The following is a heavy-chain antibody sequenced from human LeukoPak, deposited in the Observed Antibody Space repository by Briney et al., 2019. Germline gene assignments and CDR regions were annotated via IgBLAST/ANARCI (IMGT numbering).Heavy chain of an antibody. V-gene: IGHV1-3*01. CDR1: GYTFTSYA. CDR3: AREGSRQWLVLFGY. Sequence: GASVKVSCKASGYTFTSYAMHWVRQAPGQRLEWMGWINAGKGNTKYSQKFQGRVTITRDTSASTAYMELSSLRSEDTAVYYCAREGSRQWLVLFGYWGQGTLVTVSS. CDR2: INAGKGNT. D-gene: IGHD6-19*01. J-gene: IGHJ4*02.